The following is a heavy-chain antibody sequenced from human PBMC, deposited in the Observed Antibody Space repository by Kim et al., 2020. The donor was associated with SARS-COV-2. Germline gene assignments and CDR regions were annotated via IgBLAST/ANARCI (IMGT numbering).Heavy chain of an antibody. J-gene: IGHJ5*02. V-gene: IGHV6-1*01. D-gene: IGHD2-2*01. Sequence: SQTLSLTCAISGDSVSSNSAAWNWIRQSPSRGLEWLGRTYYRSKWYNDYAVSVKSRITINPDTSKNQFSLQLNSVTPEDTAVYYCARGAEPRVPAAANNWFDPWRQGTLVPVSS. CDR1: GDSVSSNSAA. CDR3: ARGAEPRVPAAANNWFDP. CDR2: TYYRSKWYN.